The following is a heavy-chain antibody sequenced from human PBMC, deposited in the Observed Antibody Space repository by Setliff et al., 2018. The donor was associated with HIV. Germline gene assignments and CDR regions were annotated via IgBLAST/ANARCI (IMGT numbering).Heavy chain of an antibody. CDR1: GGSINTRNNY. D-gene: IGHD3-10*01. J-gene: IGHJ6*03. V-gene: IGHV4-39*01. CDR3: VRRKSELRLISDYMDV. Sequence: ASETLSLTCTVSGGSINTRNNYWGWIRQPPGLGLEWIGSMYYSGTTYHSPTLKSRVSMSMDTYRNQFSLKLSSVTAADTAIYYCVRRKSELRLISDYMDVWGKGTTVTVSS. CDR2: MYYSGTT.